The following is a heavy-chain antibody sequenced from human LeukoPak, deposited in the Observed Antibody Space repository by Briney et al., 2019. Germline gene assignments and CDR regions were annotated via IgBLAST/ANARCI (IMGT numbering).Heavy chain of an antibody. V-gene: IGHV4-61*05. J-gene: IGHJ5*02. CDR2: IYYSGST. D-gene: IGHD2-15*01. CDR3: AREVAATMGDWFDP. Sequence: ASETLSLTCTVSGGSISSSSYYWGWIRQPPGKGLEWIGYIYYSGSTNYNPSLKSRVTISVDTSKNQFSLKLSSVTAADTAVYYCAREVAATMGDWFDPWGQGTLVTVSS. CDR1: GGSISSSSYY.